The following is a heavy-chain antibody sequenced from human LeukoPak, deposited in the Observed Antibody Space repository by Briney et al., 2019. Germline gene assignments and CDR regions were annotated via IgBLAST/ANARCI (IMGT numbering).Heavy chain of an antibody. J-gene: IGHJ4*02. CDR2: IIPIFGTA. CDR3: ARDRAPTMVFDY. Sequence: ASVKVSCKASGGTFSSYAISWVRQAPGQGFEWMGGIIPIFGTANYAQKFQGRVTITADKSTSTAYMELSSLRSEDTAVYYCARDRAPTMVFDYWGQGTLVTVSS. D-gene: IGHD4/OR15-4a*01. CDR1: GGTFSSYA. V-gene: IGHV1-69*06.